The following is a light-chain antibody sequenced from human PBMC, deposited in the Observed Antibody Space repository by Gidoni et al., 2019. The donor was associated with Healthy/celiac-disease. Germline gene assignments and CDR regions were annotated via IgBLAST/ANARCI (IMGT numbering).Light chain of an antibody. CDR3: QQSYSTRFT. J-gene: IGKJ3*01. V-gene: IGKV1-39*01. CDR2: AAS. CDR1: QSISSY. Sequence: DIQMTQSPSSLSASVGDRVTITCRASQSISSYLNLYQQKPGKAPKLLIYAASSLQSGVPSRFSGSGSGTDFTLTISSLQPEEFATYYCQQSYSTRFTFGPGTKVDIK.